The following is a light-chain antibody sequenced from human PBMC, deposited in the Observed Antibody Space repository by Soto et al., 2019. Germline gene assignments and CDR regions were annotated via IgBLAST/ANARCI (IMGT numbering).Light chain of an antibody. CDR1: NSDVGGYNY. Sequence: QSALTQPASVSGSPGQSITISCTGTNSDVGGYNYVSWYQQHPGKAPKLMIYDVSNRPSGVSNRFSGSKSDNTASLTISGLQAEDEADYYCNSYTTSSTVVFGGGTKLTVL. CDR2: DVS. CDR3: NSYTTSSTVV. J-gene: IGLJ2*01. V-gene: IGLV2-14*01.